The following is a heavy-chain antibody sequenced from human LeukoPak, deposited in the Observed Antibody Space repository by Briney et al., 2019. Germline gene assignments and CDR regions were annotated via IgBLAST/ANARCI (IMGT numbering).Heavy chain of an antibody. Sequence: VASVKASCKASGYTFTGYYMHWVRQAPGQGLEWMGYIYPNSGATKYAQKFQGRVTMTRDTSISTAYMELSGLGSDDTAVYYCGTLLSNGPFDYWGQGSLVTVSS. CDR1: GYTFTGYY. CDR3: GTLLSNGPFDY. J-gene: IGHJ4*02. V-gene: IGHV1-2*02. CDR2: IYPNSGAT.